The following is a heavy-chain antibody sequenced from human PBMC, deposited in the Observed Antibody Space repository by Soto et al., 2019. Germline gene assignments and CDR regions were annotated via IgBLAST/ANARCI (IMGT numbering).Heavy chain of an antibody. J-gene: IGHJ4*02. CDR3: ARDGNYGGDQASY. D-gene: IGHD2-21*02. Sequence: QVQLVQSGAEVKKPGSSVKVSCKASGGTFSRYAISWVRQAPGQGLEWMGGIIPIFGTANYAQKFQGRVTITADESTSTAYMELSSLRAEDTAVYYCARDGNYGGDQASYWGQGTLVTVSS. CDR2: IIPIFGTA. CDR1: GGTFSRYA. V-gene: IGHV1-69*01.